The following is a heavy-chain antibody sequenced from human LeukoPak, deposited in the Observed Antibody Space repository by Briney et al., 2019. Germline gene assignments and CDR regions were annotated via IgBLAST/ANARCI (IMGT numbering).Heavy chain of an antibody. CDR3: ARHRGRPARANYFDY. CDR1: GGSISSYY. J-gene: IGHJ4*02. Sequence: PSETLSLTCTVSGGSISSYYWSWIRQPPGKGLEWIGYIYYSGSTNYNPSLKSRVTISVDTSKNQFSLKLSSVTAADTAVYYCARHRGRPARANYFDYWGQGTLVTVSS. V-gene: IGHV4-59*08. CDR2: IYYSGST.